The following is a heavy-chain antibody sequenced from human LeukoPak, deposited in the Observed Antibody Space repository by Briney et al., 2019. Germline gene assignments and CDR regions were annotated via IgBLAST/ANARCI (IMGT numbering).Heavy chain of an antibody. J-gene: IGHJ5*02. CDR2: ISSSSGYI. D-gene: IGHD3-10*01. CDR3: ARETRERGSYYGSGSYYCWFDP. V-gene: IGHV3-21*04. CDR1: GFTFSSYS. Sequence: GGSLRLSCAASGFTFSSYSMNWVRQAPGKGLEWVSSISSSSGYIYYADSVKGRFTISRDNAKNSLYLQMNSLRAEDTAVYYCARETRERGSYYGSGSYYCWFDPWGQGTLVTVSS.